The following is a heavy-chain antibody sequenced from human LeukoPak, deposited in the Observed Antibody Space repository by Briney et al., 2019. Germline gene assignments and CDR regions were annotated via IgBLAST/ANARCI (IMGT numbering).Heavy chain of an antibody. CDR1: GASITRYY. Sequence: PSGTLSLTCSVSGASITRYYWTWIRPPVGKGLEWFGRLYTNGTVNYNPSLRSRVTMSRDTSRNQFSLKLTSVTAADTAVYYCARLLGSSGYAGDWYFDLWGPGALVTVSS. CDR3: ARLLGSSGYAGDWYFDL. D-gene: IGHD3-22*01. J-gene: IGHJ2*01. CDR2: LYTNGTV. V-gene: IGHV4-4*07.